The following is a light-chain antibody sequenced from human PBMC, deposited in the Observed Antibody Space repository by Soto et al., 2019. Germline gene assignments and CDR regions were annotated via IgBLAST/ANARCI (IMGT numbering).Light chain of an antibody. CDR2: GAS. CDR3: QQYTGSPWT. V-gene: IGKV3-20*01. CDR1: QSVSSSY. J-gene: IGKJ1*01. Sequence: EIVLTQSPGTLSLSPGERATLSCRASQSVSSSYLAWYQQKPGQAPRLLIYGASRRATGIPDRFSGSGSGTDFTLTISRLEPEDFAVYYCQQYTGSPWTFGQGTKEDIK.